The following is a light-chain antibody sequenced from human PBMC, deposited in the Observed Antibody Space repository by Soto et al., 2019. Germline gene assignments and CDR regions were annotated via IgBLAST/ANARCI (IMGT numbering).Light chain of an antibody. Sequence: DIVMTQSPDSLAVSLGERATINYKSSQSVLYSSNNKNYLAWYQQKPGQPPKLLIYWASTRESGGPDRFSGSGSGTDFTLTISSLQAEDVAVYYCQQYYSTPPTFGQGTRLEIK. V-gene: IGKV4-1*01. CDR2: WAS. CDR1: QSVLYSSNNKNY. CDR3: QQYYSTPPT. J-gene: IGKJ5*01.